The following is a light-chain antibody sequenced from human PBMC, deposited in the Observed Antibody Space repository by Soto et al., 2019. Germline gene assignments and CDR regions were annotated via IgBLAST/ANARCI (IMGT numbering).Light chain of an antibody. CDR3: SSYTSSTTRV. J-gene: IGLJ1*01. CDR2: EVT. Sequence: QSALTQPASVSGSPGQSITISCTGTSSDVGAFNYVSWYQQHPGEAPKLIIFEVTNRPSGVSNRFSGSKSGNTASLTISGLQAEDEADYYCSSYTSSTTRVFGTGTKVTVL. V-gene: IGLV2-14*01. CDR1: SSDVGAFNY.